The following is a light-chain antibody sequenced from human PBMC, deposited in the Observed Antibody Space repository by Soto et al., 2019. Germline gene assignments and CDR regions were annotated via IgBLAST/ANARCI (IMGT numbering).Light chain of an antibody. V-gene: IGKV1-33*01. Sequence: DIQMTQSPPSLSASVGDRVTITCQASQDISNYLNWYQQKPGKAPKLLIYDASNLETGVPSRFSGSGSGTDFTFTISSLQPEDIATYYCQQYDNLPPLFTVGPGTKVDIK. CDR2: DAS. J-gene: IGKJ3*01. CDR3: QQYDNLPPLFT. CDR1: QDISNY.